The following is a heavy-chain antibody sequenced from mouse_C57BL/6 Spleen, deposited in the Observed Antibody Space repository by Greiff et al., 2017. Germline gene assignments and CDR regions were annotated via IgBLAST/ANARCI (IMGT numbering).Heavy chain of an antibody. D-gene: IGHD1-2*01. Sequence: EVKLMESGGGLVKPGGSLKFSCAASGFTFSDYGMHWVRQAPEKGLEWVAYISSGSSTIYYADTVKGQFTISRDKAKNTLYLQMTSLRSEDTAMYYCARGPRRPFFDYWGQGTTLTGSS. CDR2: ISSGSSTI. J-gene: IGHJ2*01. V-gene: IGHV5-17*01. CDR1: GFTFSDYG. CDR3: ARGPRRPFFDY.